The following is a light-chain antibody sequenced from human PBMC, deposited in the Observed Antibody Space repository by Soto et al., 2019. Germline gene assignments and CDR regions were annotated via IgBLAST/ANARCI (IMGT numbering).Light chain of an antibody. CDR2: DAS. J-gene: IGKJ1*01. V-gene: IGKV1-5*01. CDR3: QQANSWT. Sequence: DIQMTQSRSTLSASVGDRVTVTCRASQTIGSWLAWYQQKPGRAPKLLIFDASSLESGVPSRFSGSGSGTDFTLTISSLQPEDFATYYCQQANSWTFGQGTKVDI. CDR1: QTIGSW.